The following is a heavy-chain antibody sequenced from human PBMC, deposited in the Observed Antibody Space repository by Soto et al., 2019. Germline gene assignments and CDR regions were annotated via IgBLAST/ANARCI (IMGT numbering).Heavy chain of an antibody. CDR1: GGTFSSYA. CDR3: AREGLVVAAIKYYYYYYGMYV. D-gene: IGHD2-15*01. J-gene: IGHJ6*02. CDR2: IIPIFGTA. Sequence: QVQLVQSGAEVKKPGSSVKVSCKASGGTFSSYAISWVRQAPGQGLEWMGGIIPIFGTANYAQKFQGRVTITADESTSTAYMELSSLRSEDTAVYYCAREGLVVAAIKYYYYYYGMYVWGQGTTVTVAS. V-gene: IGHV1-69*01.